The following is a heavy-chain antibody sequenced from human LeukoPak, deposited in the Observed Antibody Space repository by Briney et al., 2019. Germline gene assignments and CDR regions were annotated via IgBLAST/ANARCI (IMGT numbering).Heavy chain of an antibody. CDR2: IYYSGST. V-gene: IGHV4-59*01. CDR3: AGRDGYNSRRPFDY. J-gene: IGHJ4*02. CDR1: GGSISSNY. D-gene: IGHD5-24*01. Sequence: SETLSLTCTVSGGSISSNYWSWIRQPPGKGLEWIGYIYYSGSTNYNPSLKSRVTISVDTSKNQFSLKLSSVTAADTAVYYCAGRDGYNSRRPFDYWGQGTLVTVSS.